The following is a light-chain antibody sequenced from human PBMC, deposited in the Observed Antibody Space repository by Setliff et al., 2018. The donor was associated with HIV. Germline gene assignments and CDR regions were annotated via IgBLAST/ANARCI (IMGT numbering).Light chain of an antibody. CDR1: SSDVGGYNF. V-gene: IGLV2-11*01. J-gene: IGLJ1*01. CDR3: CSYAGSNTYV. CDR2: GVN. Sequence: QSALAQPRSISGSPGQSVAISCTGSSSDVGGYNFVSWYQQHPGKAPKLVLYGVNKWPSGVPHRFSGSKSGNTASLTISGLQTEDEADYYCCSYAGSNTYVFGTGTKVTVL.